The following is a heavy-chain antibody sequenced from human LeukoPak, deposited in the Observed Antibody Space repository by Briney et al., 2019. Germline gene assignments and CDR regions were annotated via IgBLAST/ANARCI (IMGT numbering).Heavy chain of an antibody. CDR3: AKDARFGELLVGKSYYFDY. CDR1: GFTFSSYG. CDR2: IWYDGSNK. J-gene: IGHJ4*02. D-gene: IGHD3-10*01. V-gene: IGHV3-33*06. Sequence: PGGSLRLSCAASGFTFSSYGMHWVRQAPGKGLEWVADIWYDGSNKYYADSVKGRFTISRDNSKNTLYLQMNSLRAEDTAVYYCAKDARFGELLVGKSYYFDYWGQGTLVSVSS.